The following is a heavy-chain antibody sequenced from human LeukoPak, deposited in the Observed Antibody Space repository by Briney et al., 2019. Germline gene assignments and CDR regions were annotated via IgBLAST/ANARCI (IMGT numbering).Heavy chain of an antibody. Sequence: GGSLRLSCAASGFTFSSYGMSWVRQAPGKGLEWVSVIYSSGSTFYADSVRGRFTISRDNSKNTLYLQMNSLRAEDTAVYYCGRGHWGLDYWGQGALVTVSS. CDR1: GFTFSSYG. V-gene: IGHV3-66*01. D-gene: IGHD7-27*01. CDR2: IYSSGST. J-gene: IGHJ4*02. CDR3: GRGHWGLDY.